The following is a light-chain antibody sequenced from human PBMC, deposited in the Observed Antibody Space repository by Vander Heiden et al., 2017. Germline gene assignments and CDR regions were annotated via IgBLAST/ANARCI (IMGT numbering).Light chain of an antibody. CDR1: NIGSKS. CDR2: DDG. V-gene: IGLV3-21*02. J-gene: IGLJ2*01. CDR3: QVWDSSSDHVV. Sequence: YVLTQPPSVSVAPGQTARIPCGGNNIGSKSVHWYPQKPGQAPVLVVYDDGDRPSGIPERFSGSNSGNTATLTISRVEAGDEADYYCQVWDSSSDHVVFGGGTKLTVL.